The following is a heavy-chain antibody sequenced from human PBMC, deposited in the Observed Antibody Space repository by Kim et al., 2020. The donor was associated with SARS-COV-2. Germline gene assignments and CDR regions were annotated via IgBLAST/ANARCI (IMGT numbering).Heavy chain of an antibody. CDR2: IYYSGST. CDR1: GGSISSSSYY. CDR3: ERQDRVSEAVSSRY. J-gene: IGHJ6*01. D-gene: IGHD6-13*01. V-gene: IGHV4-39*01. Sequence: SETLSLTCTVAGGSISSSSYYWGWIRQPPGKGLEWFGSIYYSGSTYYNPSLKSRVTISVDPSKNQFSLKLSSVTAADTAVYYFERQDRVSEAVSSRYWG.